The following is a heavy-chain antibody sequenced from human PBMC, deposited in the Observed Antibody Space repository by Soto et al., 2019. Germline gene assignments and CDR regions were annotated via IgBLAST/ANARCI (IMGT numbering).Heavy chain of an antibody. Sequence: QVQLVQSGAEVKKPGSSVKDSWKASGGTFSSYAISWVRHAPGQGLEWMGGIIPIFGTANYAQKFQGRVTITADESTSTAYMELSSLRSEDTAVYYCARDYGSGSKGPCFDPWGQGTLVTVSS. CDR3: ARDYGSGSKGPCFDP. D-gene: IGHD3-10*01. V-gene: IGHV1-69*01. CDR2: IIPIFGTA. CDR1: GGTFSSYA. J-gene: IGHJ5*02.